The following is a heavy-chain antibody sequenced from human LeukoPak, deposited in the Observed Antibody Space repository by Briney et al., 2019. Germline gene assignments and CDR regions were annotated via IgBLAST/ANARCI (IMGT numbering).Heavy chain of an antibody. D-gene: IGHD4-17*01. J-gene: IGHJ4*02. CDR1: GGTFSSYA. CDR2: IIPIFGTA. CDR3: ARESGYGDYGPNIYYFDY. V-gene: IGHV1-69*13. Sequence: SVKVSCKASGGTFSSYAISWVRQAPGQGLEWMGGIIPIFGTANYAQKFQGRVTITADESTSTAYTELSSLRSEDTAVYYCARESGYGDYGPNIYYFDYWGQGTLVTVSS.